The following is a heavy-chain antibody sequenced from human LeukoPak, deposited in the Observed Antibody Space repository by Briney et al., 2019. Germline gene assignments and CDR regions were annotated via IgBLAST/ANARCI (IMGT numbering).Heavy chain of an antibody. D-gene: IGHD2-8*01. CDR1: GFTFRSYG. CDR3: AKLMRHMREDVYDI. CDR2: ISGTGIST. V-gene: IGHV3-23*01. Sequence: GGSLRLSCAASGFTFRSYGMSWVRQAPGKGLEWVSFISGTGISTYYADSVKGRFTISRDNSKNTLYLQMNSLRVEDMAIYYCAKLMRHMREDVYDIWGQGTKVTVSS. J-gene: IGHJ3*02.